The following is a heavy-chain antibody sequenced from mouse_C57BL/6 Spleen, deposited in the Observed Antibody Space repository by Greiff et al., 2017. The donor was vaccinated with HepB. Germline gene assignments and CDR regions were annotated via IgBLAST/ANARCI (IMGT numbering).Heavy chain of an antibody. J-gene: IGHJ2*01. D-gene: IGHD2-4*01. CDR3: ARTGVDYHFDY. CDR2: IYPGDGDT. CDR1: GYAFSSYW. Sequence: QVQLKESGAELVKPGASVKISCKASGYAFSSYWMNWVKQRPGKGLEWIGQIYPGDGDTNYNGKFKGKATLTADKSSSTAYMQLSSLTSEDSAVYFCARTGVDYHFDYWGQGTTLTVSS. V-gene: IGHV1-80*01.